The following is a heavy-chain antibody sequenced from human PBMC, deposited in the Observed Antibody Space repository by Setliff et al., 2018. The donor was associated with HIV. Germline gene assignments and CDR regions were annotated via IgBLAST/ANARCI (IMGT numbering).Heavy chain of an antibody. J-gene: IGHJ4*01. CDR2: ISHSGST. CDR1: GGSIMTGDW. V-gene: IGHV4-4*02. D-gene: IGHD5-18*01. Sequence: PSETLSLTCAVSGGSIMTGDWWSWVRQSPGKGLEWIGEISHSGSTNYNPSLKSRVTISVDTSRAQFSLKLTSVTTADSAVYYCARRMGHSGRGYSYYFDYWGLGTPVTVSS. CDR3: ARRMGHSGRGYSYYFDY.